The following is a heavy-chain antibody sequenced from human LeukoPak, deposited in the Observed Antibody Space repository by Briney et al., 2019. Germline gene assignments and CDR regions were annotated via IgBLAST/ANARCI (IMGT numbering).Heavy chain of an antibody. CDR2: ISHSGNT. CDR1: GDSITSTYY. J-gene: IGHJ3*01. D-gene: IGHD5-12*01. V-gene: IGHV4-38-2*02. CDR3: ARQVATKGEWAFDV. Sequence: PSETLSLTCNVSGDSITSTYYWGWIRQPPGKGLEWIGSISHSGNTYYNPSLKSRVTISVDTSKNHFSLNLSAVTAADTAVYYCARQVATKGEWAFDVWGQGTLVAVSS.